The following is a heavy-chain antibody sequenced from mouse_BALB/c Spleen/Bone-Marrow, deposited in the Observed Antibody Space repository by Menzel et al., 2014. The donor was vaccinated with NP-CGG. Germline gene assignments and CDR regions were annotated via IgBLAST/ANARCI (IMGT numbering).Heavy chain of an antibody. D-gene: IGHD1-1*02. Sequence: EVMLVESGGGLVQPGGSLRLSCATSGFTFTDYYMSWVRQPPGKALEWLGFIRNKANGYTTEYSASVKGRFTISRDNSQSILYLQMNTLRAEDSATYYFVLDFFLVAYWGQGTLVTVSA. J-gene: IGHJ3*01. CDR1: GFTFTDYY. CDR2: IRNKANGYTT. CDR3: VLDFFLVAY. V-gene: IGHV7-3*02.